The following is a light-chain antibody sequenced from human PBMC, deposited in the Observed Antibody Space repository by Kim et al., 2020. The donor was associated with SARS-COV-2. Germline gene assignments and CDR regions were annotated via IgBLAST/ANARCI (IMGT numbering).Light chain of an antibody. J-gene: IGKJ2*01. CDR2: GAS. CDR3: QQYGSSPDT. V-gene: IGKV3-20*01. Sequence: ENVLTQSPGTLSLSPGERATLSCRASQSVSSSYLAWYQQKPGQAPRLLIYGASSRATGIPDRFSGSGSGTDFTLTISRLEPEDFAVYYCQQYGSSPDTFGQGTKLEI. CDR1: QSVSSSY.